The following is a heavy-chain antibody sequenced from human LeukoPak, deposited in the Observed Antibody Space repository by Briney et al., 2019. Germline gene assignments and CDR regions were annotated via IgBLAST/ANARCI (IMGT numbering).Heavy chain of an antibody. D-gene: IGHD2-15*01. J-gene: IGHJ6*03. CDR1: GGTFSGYY. Sequence: SETLSLTCAVYGGTFSGYYWSWLRQFPGKGLEWIGEINHNGTTNQKPSLKSRFAISADTSKNQFSLRFTSVNAADTAIYYCAKNGDRGAYCSGGSCYPYYYYYMDVWGKGTTVTISS. CDR2: INHNGTT. CDR3: AKNGDRGAYCSGGSCYPYYYYYMDV. V-gene: IGHV4-34*08.